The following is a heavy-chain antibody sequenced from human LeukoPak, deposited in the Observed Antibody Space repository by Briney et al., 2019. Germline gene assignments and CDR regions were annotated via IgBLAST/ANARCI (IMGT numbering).Heavy chain of an antibody. Sequence: SETLSLTCTVSGGAISNTSYYWGWIRQPPGNGLEWIGSASYSGSTYYNPSLESRVIISVDTSKNQFSLRLSSVTAADTAVYYCARGPVRLARPYDYWGQGILVTVSS. CDR3: ARGPVRLARPYDY. CDR2: ASYSGST. CDR1: GGAISNTSYY. J-gene: IGHJ4*02. D-gene: IGHD3-9*01. V-gene: IGHV4-39*01.